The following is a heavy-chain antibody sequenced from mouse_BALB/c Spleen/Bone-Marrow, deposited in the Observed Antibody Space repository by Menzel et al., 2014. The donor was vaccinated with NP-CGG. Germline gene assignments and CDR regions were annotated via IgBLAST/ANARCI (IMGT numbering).Heavy chain of an antibody. J-gene: IGHJ2*01. Sequence: VKLVESGAELVKPGASVKLSCKASGYTFTSYWMHWVKQRPGQGLEWIGEIDPSDSYTNYNQKFKGKATLTVDKSSSTAYMQLSSLTSEDSAVYYCARGLYGNSGYWGQGTTLTVS. CDR3: ARGLYGNSGY. D-gene: IGHD2-1*01. V-gene: IGHV1-69*02. CDR2: IDPSDSYT. CDR1: GYTFTSYW.